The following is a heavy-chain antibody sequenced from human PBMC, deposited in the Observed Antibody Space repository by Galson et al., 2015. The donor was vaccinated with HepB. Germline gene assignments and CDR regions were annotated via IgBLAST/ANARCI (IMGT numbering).Heavy chain of an antibody. Sequence: SVRVSCKASGYTFTSYGISWARQAPGQGLEWMGWISAYNGNTNYAQKLQGRVTMTTDTSTNTAYMELKSLRSDDTAVYYCARAPKDYGDSGAWYFDLWGRGTLVTVSS. CDR1: GYTFTSYG. CDR3: ARAPKDYGDSGAWYFDL. J-gene: IGHJ2*01. CDR2: ISAYNGNT. V-gene: IGHV1-18*04. D-gene: IGHD4-17*01.